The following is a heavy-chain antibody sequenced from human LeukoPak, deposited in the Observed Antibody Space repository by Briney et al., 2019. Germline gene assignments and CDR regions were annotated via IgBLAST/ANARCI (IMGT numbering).Heavy chain of an antibody. CDR1: GGSISSGSYY. D-gene: IGHD3-22*01. CDR3: ARGLTLNYDRRAHHHYYYDSSGYFGFDY. V-gene: IGHV4-61*02. J-gene: IGHJ4*02. CDR2: IYTSGST. Sequence: SETLSLTCTVSGGSISSGSYYWSWIRQPAGKGLEWIGRIYTSGSTNYNPSLKSRVTISVDTSKNQFSLKLSSVTAADTAVYYCARGLTLNYDRRAHHHYYYDSSGYFGFDYWGQGTLVTVSS.